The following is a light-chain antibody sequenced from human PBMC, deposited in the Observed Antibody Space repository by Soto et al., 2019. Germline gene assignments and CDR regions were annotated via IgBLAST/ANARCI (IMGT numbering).Light chain of an antibody. J-gene: IGLJ1*01. Sequence: QSALTQPASVSGSPGQSITISCTGTSSDVGGYIYVSWYQQHPGKAPKLMIYDVTSRPSGVSYRFSCSKSGNTASLTISGLQAEDEADYYCSLYTTSSSYVFGTGTKVTVL. V-gene: IGLV2-14*01. CDR1: SSDVGGYIY. CDR3: SLYTTSSSYV. CDR2: DVT.